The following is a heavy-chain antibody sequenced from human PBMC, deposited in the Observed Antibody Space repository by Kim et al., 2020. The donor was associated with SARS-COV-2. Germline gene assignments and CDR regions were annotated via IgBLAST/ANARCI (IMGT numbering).Heavy chain of an antibody. D-gene: IGHD3-10*01. Sequence: ASVKVSCKASGYTFTSYYMHWVRQAPGQGLEWMGIINPSGGSTSYAQKFQGRVTMTRDTSTSTVYMELSSLRSEDTAVYYCARERSFPMVRGVITSWFDPWGQGTLVTVSS. J-gene: IGHJ5*02. CDR3: ARERSFPMVRGVITSWFDP. CDR1: GYTFTSYY. CDR2: INPSGGST. V-gene: IGHV1-46*01.